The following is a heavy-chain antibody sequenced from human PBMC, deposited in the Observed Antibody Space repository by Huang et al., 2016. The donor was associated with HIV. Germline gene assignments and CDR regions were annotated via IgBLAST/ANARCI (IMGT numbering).Heavy chain of an antibody. J-gene: IGHJ5*02. Sequence: QVQLVQSGPEMKKPGASVNVSCKASGYTFFTYSLSWVRQAPGQGLAWMGWVSTYNGHTNYAQKFQGRLTLTTDVSTSSAYMELKNLRSDDTAVYYCARFRGPQVTLNWLDPWGQGTLVTVSS. CDR3: ARFRGPQVTLNWLDP. D-gene: IGHD3-10*01. CDR2: VSTYNGHT. CDR1: GYTFFTYS. V-gene: IGHV1-18*01.